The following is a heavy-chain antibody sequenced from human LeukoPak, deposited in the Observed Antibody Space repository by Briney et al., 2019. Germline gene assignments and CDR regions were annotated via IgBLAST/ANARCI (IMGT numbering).Heavy chain of an antibody. V-gene: IGHV1-69*13. J-gene: IGHJ4*02. CDR3: AREYCGGDCYDYYFDY. D-gene: IGHD2-21*02. CDR2: SIPIFGTA. CDR1: GGTFSSYA. Sequence: SVKVSCKASGGTFSSYAISWVRQAPGQGLEWMGVSIPIFGTANYAQKFQGRVTITADESTSTAYMELSSLRSEDTAVYYCAREYCGGDCYDYYFDYWGQGTLVTVSS.